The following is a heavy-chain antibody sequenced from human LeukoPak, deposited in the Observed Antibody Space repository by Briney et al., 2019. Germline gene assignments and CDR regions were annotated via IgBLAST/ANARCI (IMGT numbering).Heavy chain of an antibody. CDR3: ARDSVPAATDDPPSFHY. V-gene: IGHV3-11*01. CDR1: GFTFSDYY. CDR2: ISSSGSTI. Sequence: GGSLRLSCAASGFTFSDYYMSWIRQAPGKGLEWVSYISSSGSTIYYADSVKGRFTISRDNAKNSLYLQMNSLRAEDTAVYYCARDSVPAATDDPPSFHYWGQGTLVTVSS. J-gene: IGHJ4*02. D-gene: IGHD2-2*01.